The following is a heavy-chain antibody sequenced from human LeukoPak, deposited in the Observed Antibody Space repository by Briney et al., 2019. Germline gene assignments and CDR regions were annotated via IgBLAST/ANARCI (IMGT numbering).Heavy chain of an antibody. CDR1: GGTFSSYA. CDR2: IIPIFGTA. D-gene: IGHD2-2*01. Sequence: SVKVSCKASGGTFSSYAISWVRQTPGQGLEWMGGIIPIFGTANYAQKFQGRVTITADKSTSTAYIELSSLRSEDTAVYYCASWANAPYGGWFDPWGQGTLVTVSS. CDR3: ASWANAPYGGWFDP. J-gene: IGHJ5*02. V-gene: IGHV1-69*06.